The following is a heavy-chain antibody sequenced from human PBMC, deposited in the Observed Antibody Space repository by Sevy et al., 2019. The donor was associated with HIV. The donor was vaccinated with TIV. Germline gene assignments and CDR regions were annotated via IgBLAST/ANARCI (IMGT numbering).Heavy chain of an antibody. D-gene: IGHD3-3*01. CDR2: ISSSSSTI. J-gene: IGHJ6*02. CDR3: ARGSPITIFGVVPGMDV. Sequence: GGSLRLSCAASGFTFSSYSMNWVRQAPGKGLEWVLYISSSSSTIYYADSVKGRFTISRDNAKNSLYLQMNSLRAEDTAVYYCARGSPITIFGVVPGMDVWGQGTTVTVSS. V-gene: IGHV3-48*01. CDR1: GFTFSSYS.